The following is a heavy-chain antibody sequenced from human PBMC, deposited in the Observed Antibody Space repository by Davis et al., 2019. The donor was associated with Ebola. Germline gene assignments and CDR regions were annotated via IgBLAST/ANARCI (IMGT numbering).Heavy chain of an antibody. D-gene: IGHD6-13*01. J-gene: IGHJ4*02. Sequence: SETLSLTCTVSGGSISSYYWSWIRQPPGKGLEWIGYIYYSGSTNYNPSLKSRVTISVDTSKNQFSLKLSSVTAADTAVYYCARGRGRSSSWFLPDHDYWGQGTLVTVSS. CDR2: IYYSGST. CDR3: ARGRGRSSSWFLPDHDY. CDR1: GGSISSYY. V-gene: IGHV4-59*12.